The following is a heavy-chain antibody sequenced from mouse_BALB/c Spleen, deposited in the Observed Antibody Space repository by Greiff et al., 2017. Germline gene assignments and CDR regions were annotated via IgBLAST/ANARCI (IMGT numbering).Heavy chain of an antibody. CDR3: ARDRAKLGRAWFAY. D-gene: IGHD4-1*01. Sequence: EVQRVESGGGLVKPGGSLKLSCAASGFTFSSYGMSWVRQTPDKRLELVATINSNGGSTYYPDSVKGRFTISRDNAKNTLYLQMSSLKSEDTAMYYCARDRAKLGRAWFAYWGQGTLVTVSA. CDR1: GFTFSSYG. V-gene: IGHV5-6-3*01. J-gene: IGHJ3*01. CDR2: INSNGGST.